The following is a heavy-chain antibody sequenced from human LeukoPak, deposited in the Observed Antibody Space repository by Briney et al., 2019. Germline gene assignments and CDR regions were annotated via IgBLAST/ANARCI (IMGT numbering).Heavy chain of an antibody. CDR3: AKGGYDYPGAFDI. J-gene: IGHJ3*02. Sequence: GGSLRLSCAASGFTFSSYAMSRVRQAPGKGLEWVSAISGSGGSTYYADSVKGRFTISRDNSKNTLYLQMNSLRAEDTAVYYCAKGGYDYPGAFDIWGQGTMVTVSS. CDR2: ISGSGGST. D-gene: IGHD4-11*01. CDR1: GFTFSSYA. V-gene: IGHV3-23*01.